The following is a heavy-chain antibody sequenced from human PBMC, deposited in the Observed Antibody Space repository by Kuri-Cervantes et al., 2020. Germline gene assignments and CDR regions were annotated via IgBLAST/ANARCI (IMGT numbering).Heavy chain of an antibody. CDR2: ISWNSNGP. D-gene: IGHD5-12*01. V-gene: IGHV3-9*02. Sequence: GGSLRLSCAASGFTSRDHAMHWVRQAPGKGLEWVSGISWNSNGPGYADSVKGRFTISRHNSKNTLYLQMNSLRTEDTAVYYCARIPRGYSGYDDYYYIDVWGKGTTVTVSS. CDR1: GFTSRDHA. J-gene: IGHJ6*03. CDR3: ARIPRGYSGYDDYYYIDV.